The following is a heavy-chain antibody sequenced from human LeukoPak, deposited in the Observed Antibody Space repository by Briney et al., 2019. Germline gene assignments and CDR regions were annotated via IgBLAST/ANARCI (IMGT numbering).Heavy chain of an antibody. D-gene: IGHD4-17*01. CDR3: ARHFDNGDYKRTFDI. Sequence: SETLSLTCTVSGGSISSGGYYWSWIRQPPGKELECIASIHYTGRAYYNPSLKSRVTISADTSKNHFSLKLSSVTAADTAVYYCARHFDNGDYKRTFDIWGQGTMVTVSS. CDR2: IHYTGRA. V-gene: IGHV4-39*01. J-gene: IGHJ3*02. CDR1: GGSISSGGYY.